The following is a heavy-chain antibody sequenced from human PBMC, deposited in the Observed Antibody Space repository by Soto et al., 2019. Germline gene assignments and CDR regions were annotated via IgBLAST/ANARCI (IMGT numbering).Heavy chain of an antibody. Sequence: QVQLQESGPGLVKPSGTLSLTCAVSGGSISSSNWWSWVRQPPGKGLEWIGEIYHSGSTNYNPSLKSRVTISVAKSKNQISLKVSSVTAADTAVYYCARDMVRGDHASDIWGQGTMVTVSS. V-gene: IGHV4-4*02. D-gene: IGHD3-10*01. CDR1: GGSISSSNW. CDR3: ARDMVRGDHASDI. CDR2: IYHSGST. J-gene: IGHJ3*02.